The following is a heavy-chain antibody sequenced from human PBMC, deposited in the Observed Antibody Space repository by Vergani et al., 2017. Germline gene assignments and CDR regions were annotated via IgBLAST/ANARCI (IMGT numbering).Heavy chain of an antibody. J-gene: IGHJ6*02. CDR1: DSSIMTNPY. Sequence: QVQLQESGPGLVKPSETLTLTCDVSDSSIMTNPYWGWFRQSPGKGLEWIGCIHHSGDTHYNSSLKSRVSVSIVSSSKFSLSLTSVTAADTAISYCARHLGSGGFFPSSYFYGMDVCGHGTTVTVSS. D-gene: IGHD3-10*01. CDR2: IHHSGDT. V-gene: IGHV4-38-2*01. CDR3: ARHLGSGGFFPSSYFYGMDV.